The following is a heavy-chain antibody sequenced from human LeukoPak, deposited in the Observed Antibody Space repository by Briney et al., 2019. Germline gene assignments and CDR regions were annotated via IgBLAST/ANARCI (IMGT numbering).Heavy chain of an antibody. V-gene: IGHV1-2*02. D-gene: IGHD2-2*01. Sequence: GASVKVSCKAAGYTFTGYYMHWVRQAPGQGLEWMGWINPNCGGTNYAQKFQGRVTMTRDTSISTAYMELSRLRSDDTAVYYCARWGHTAAVHYYYYYMDVWGKGTTVTVSS. CDR2: INPNCGGT. CDR3: ARWGHTAAVHYYYYYMDV. J-gene: IGHJ6*03. CDR1: GYTFTGYY.